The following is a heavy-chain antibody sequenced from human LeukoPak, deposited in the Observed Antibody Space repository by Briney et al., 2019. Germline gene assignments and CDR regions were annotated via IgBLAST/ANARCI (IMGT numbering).Heavy chain of an antibody. Sequence: GGSLRLSCAASGFTFSSYAMHWVRQAPGKGLEWVAVISYDGSNKYYADSVKGRFTISRDNSKNTLYLQMNSLRAEDTAVYYCARDRGRVLYYFDYWGQGTLVTVSS. J-gene: IGHJ4*02. CDR3: ARDRGRVLYYFDY. CDR1: GFTFSSYA. V-gene: IGHV3-30-3*01. D-gene: IGHD3-16*01. CDR2: ISYDGSNK.